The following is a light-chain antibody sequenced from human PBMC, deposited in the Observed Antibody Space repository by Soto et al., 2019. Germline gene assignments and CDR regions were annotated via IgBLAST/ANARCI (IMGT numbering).Light chain of an antibody. CDR1: QGVNAW. CDR2: EAS. Sequence: DTQMTQSPSSVSASVGDRDTITCRASQGVNAWLAWYQKKPGKAPELLIYEASTLHSGVPSRFSGSGSGTDFTLTISSLQPEDFATYYCQQANSFPLTFGGGTKVEVQ. J-gene: IGKJ4*01. CDR3: QQANSFPLT. V-gene: IGKV1-12*01.